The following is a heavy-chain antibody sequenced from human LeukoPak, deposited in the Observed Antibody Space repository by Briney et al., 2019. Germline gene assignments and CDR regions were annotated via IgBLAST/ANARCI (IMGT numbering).Heavy chain of an antibody. CDR2: IYTSGST. D-gene: IGHD3-9*01. CDR3: ARGYDILTGYYYFDY. V-gene: IGHV4-38-2*02. CDR1: GYSISSGYY. Sequence: PSETLSLTCTVSGYSISSGYYWAWIRQPPGKGLEWIGRIYTSGSTNYNSSLKSRVTMSVDTSKNQISLKLSSVTAADTAVYYCARGYDILTGYYYFDYWGQGTLVTVSS. J-gene: IGHJ4*02.